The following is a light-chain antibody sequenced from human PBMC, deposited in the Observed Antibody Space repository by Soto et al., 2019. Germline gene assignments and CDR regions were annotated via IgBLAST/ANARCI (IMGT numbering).Light chain of an antibody. V-gene: IGKV3-20*01. Sequence: EIVLTQSPATLSLSPGERASLSCRASQSVSSSYLAWYQQKPGQAPRLLIYGASSRATGIPDRFSGSGSGTDFTLTISRLEPEDFAVYYCQQYGSLPWTFGQGTKVDIK. J-gene: IGKJ1*01. CDR2: GAS. CDR1: QSVSSSY. CDR3: QQYGSLPWT.